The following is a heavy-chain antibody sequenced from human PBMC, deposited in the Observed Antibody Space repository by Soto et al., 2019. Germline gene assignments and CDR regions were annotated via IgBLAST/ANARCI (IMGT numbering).Heavy chain of an antibody. D-gene: IGHD2-15*01. J-gene: IGHJ3*01. V-gene: IGHV3-48*02. Sequence: EVQLVESGGGLVQPGGSLRVCCVASGFSFSSYALNWVRQAPGKGLEWVSYISVGGGSIFYADSVKGRFTISRGDATNSLYLQMNSLRDEDTAVYYCVRDHRWAFDFWGQGTMVTVSS. CDR2: ISVGGGSI. CDR1: GFSFSSYA. CDR3: VRDHRWAFDF.